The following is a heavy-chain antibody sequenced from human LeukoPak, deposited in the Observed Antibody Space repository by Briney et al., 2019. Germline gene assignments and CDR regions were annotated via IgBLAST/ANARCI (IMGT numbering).Heavy chain of an antibody. CDR1: GGSVNRTNYL. V-gene: IGHV4-39*07. CDR3: ASYTAMVPGEAYFDY. CDR2: VYYSGST. Sequence: SETLSLTCTVSGGSVNRTNYLWGWIRQPPGKGLEWIGSVYYSGSTYYNPSLKSRVTISVDTSKNQFSLKLSSVTAADTAVYYCASYTAMVPGEAYFDYWGQGTLVTVSS. J-gene: IGHJ4*02. D-gene: IGHD5-18*01.